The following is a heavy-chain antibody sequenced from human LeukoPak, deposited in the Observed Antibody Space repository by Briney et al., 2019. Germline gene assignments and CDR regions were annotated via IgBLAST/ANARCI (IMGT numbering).Heavy chain of an antibody. D-gene: IGHD5-12*01. CDR2: INPNSGDT. CDR3: ARFYSGYGNYYYYMDV. J-gene: IGHJ6*03. V-gene: IGHV1-2*02. Sequence: GASVTVSCKASGYTFTGYYMHWVRQAPGQGIEWMGWINPNSGDTNYAQKFQGRVTMTRDTSISTAYMELSRLRSDDTAVYYCARFYSGYGNYYYYMDVWGKGTTVTVSS. CDR1: GYTFTGYY.